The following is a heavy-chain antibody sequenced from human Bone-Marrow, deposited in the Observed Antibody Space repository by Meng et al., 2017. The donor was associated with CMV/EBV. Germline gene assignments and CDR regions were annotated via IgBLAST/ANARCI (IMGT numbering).Heavy chain of an antibody. Sequence: GGSLRLSCAASGFTFSSYAIHWVRQAPGKGLQWVAVISYGGSDKYYADSVKGRFTISRDNAKNTLYLQMNTLRAEDTAVYYCARASRIQSHFDYWGQGTQVTVSS. CDR2: ISYGGSDK. V-gene: IGHV3-30-3*01. CDR3: ARASRIQSHFDY. CDR1: GFTFSSYA. J-gene: IGHJ4*02. D-gene: IGHD5/OR15-5a*01.